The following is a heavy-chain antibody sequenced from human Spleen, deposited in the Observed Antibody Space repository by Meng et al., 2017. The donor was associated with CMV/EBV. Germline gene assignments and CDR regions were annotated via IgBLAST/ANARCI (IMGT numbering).Heavy chain of an antibody. V-gene: IGHV4-34*01. CDR2: INHFGSI. Sequence: ESLKISCAPYGGFFSGYNWSWIRQPPGKGLEWIGEINHFGSINYNPSLKSRVTISVDTSKNQFSLNLTSMTAADTAVFYCARGDSGSYYFDYWGPGTLVTVSS. CDR1: GGFFSGYN. D-gene: IGHD1-26*01. CDR3: ARGDSGSYYFDY. J-gene: IGHJ4*02.